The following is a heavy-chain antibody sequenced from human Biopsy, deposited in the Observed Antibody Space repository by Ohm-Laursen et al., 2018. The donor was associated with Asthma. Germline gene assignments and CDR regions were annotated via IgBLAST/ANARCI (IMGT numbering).Heavy chain of an antibody. CDR1: GASISGGVYY. V-gene: IGHV4-31*03. Sequence: TLSLTCTVSGASISGGVYYWSWIRQHPGKALEWIGYIYYIGRTYYYPSLKSRVIISVDTSKNQFSLKLNSVTAADTAVYYCASSRYGDDFAGGDPFDYWGQGTLVTVSS. D-gene: IGHD4-17*01. CDR2: IYYIGRT. J-gene: IGHJ4*02. CDR3: ASSRYGDDFAGGDPFDY.